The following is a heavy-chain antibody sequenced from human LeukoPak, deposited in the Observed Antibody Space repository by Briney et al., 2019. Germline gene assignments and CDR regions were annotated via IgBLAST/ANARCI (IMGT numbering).Heavy chain of an antibody. CDR2: IHYDGSNK. CDR3: AKDPIRGVRPYYFSS. D-gene: IGHD3-10*01. V-gene: IGHV3-30*02. Sequence: GGSLRLSCPASGFTFSSYGMQWVRQAPGKGLGWVAFIHYDGSNKYYANSVKGRFTISRDNSKNTLYLHMNSLRAEDTAVYYCAKDPIRGVRPYYFSSWGQGTLVTVSS. CDR1: GFTFSSYG. J-gene: IGHJ4*02.